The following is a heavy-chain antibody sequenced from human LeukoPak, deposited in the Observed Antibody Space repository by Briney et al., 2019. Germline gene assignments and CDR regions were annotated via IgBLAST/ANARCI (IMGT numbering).Heavy chain of an antibody. CDR1: RFTFNNYA. Sequence: GGSLRLSCAASRFTFNNYAMTWVRQAPGRGLEWVSAISGSGDNTYYADSVKGRFTISRDNSKNTLYLQMNSLRAEDTAVYYCANGLAYCGGDCYAGFDYWGQGTLITVSS. D-gene: IGHD2-21*02. J-gene: IGHJ4*02. V-gene: IGHV3-23*01. CDR2: ISGSGDNT. CDR3: ANGLAYCGGDCYAGFDY.